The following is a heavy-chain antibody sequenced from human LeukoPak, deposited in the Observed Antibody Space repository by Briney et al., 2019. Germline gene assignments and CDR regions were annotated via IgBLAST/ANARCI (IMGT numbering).Heavy chain of an antibody. V-gene: IGHV4-30-2*01. J-gene: IGHJ4*02. Sequence: PSGTLSLTCAVSGGSISSGGYSWRWIRQPPGKGLEWIGYIYHSGSNYYNPSLKSRGTISVDRSKNQFSLKLSSVTAADTAVYYCAIRYCSSTSGCADYWGQGTLVTVSS. D-gene: IGHD2-2*01. CDR2: IYHSGSN. CDR1: GGSISSGGYS. CDR3: AIRYCSSTSGCADY.